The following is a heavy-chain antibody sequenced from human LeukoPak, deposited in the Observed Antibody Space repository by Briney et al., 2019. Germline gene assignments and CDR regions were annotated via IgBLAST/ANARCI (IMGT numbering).Heavy chain of an antibody. CDR3: ARSKDIVVVVAATPLYYYYGMDV. V-gene: IGHV1-69*13. Sequence: ASVKVSCTASGGTFSSYAISWVRQAPGQGLEWMGGIIPIFGTANYAQKFQGRVTITADESTSTAYMELSSLRSEDTAVYYCARSKDIVVVVAATPLYYYYGMDVWGQGTTVTVSS. J-gene: IGHJ6*02. CDR1: GGTFSSYA. D-gene: IGHD2-15*01. CDR2: IIPIFGTA.